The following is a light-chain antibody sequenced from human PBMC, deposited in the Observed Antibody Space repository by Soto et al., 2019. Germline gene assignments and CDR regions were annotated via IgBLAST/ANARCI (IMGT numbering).Light chain of an antibody. Sequence: EIVLTQSPATLSLSPGERATLSCRASQSVSSYLAWYQQKPGQAPRLLIYDASIRATGIPARFSGSGSGTDFTLTISSQEPEDFAVYYCQHRRTFGGGTKVEIK. J-gene: IGKJ4*01. V-gene: IGKV3-11*01. CDR1: QSVSSY. CDR3: QHRRT. CDR2: DAS.